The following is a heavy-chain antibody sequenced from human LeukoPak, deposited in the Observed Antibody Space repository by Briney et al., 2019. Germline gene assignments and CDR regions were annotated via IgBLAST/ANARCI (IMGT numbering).Heavy chain of an antibody. D-gene: IGHD3-3*01. CDR3: ARSSWGLWSGYYRDWFDP. V-gene: IGHV4-59*01. CDR1: GGSISSYY. Sequence: SETLSLTCTVSGGSISSYYWSWIRQPPGKGLEWIGYIYYSGSTNYNPSLKCRVTISVDTSKNQFSLKLSSVTAADTAVYYCARSSWGLWSGYYRDWFDPWGQGTLVTVSS. CDR2: IYYSGST. J-gene: IGHJ5*02.